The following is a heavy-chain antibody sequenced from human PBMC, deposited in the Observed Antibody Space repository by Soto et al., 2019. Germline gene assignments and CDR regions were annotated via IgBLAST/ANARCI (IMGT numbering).Heavy chain of an antibody. CDR2: INAGNGDT. Sequence: QGQLVQSGAEVKKPGASVTVSCTASGYTFTAYSMHWVRQSPGQSLERRRWINAGNGDTKYSQKFLGRVTITRDTYANTAYMDLTSLTAEDTAIYFCARDHHSSRAYYFDFWGRGTLVTVSS. CDR1: GYTFTAYS. V-gene: IGHV1-3*01. D-gene: IGHD6-19*01. CDR3: ARDHHSSRAYYFDF. J-gene: IGHJ4*02.